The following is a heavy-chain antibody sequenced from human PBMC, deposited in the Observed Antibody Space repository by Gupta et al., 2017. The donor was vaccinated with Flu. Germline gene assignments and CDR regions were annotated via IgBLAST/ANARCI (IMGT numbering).Heavy chain of an antibody. Sequence: QVQLVESGGGVVQPGRSLRLSCAASGFTFSSYGMHWVRQAPGKGLEWVAVISYDGSNKYYADSVKGRFTISRDNSKNTLYLQMNSLRAEDTAVYYCAKDHGSGSYGPYYYYGMDVWGQGTTVTVSS. CDR1: GFTFSSYG. D-gene: IGHD3-10*01. J-gene: IGHJ6*02. V-gene: IGHV3-30*18. CDR2: ISYDGSNK. CDR3: AKDHGSGSYGPYYYYGMDV.